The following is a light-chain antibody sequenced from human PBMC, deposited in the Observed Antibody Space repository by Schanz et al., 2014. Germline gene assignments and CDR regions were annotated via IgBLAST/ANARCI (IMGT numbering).Light chain of an antibody. V-gene: IGKV3-20*01. CDR2: GPS. J-gene: IGKJ2*01. CDR1: QSFSADY. Sequence: EIVLTQSPATLSLSPGERATLSCRASQSFSADYLAWYQHKPGRTPRLLVYGPSSRATGIPERFSGSGSGTDFTLTISRLEPEDFAVYYCQQYGWAPDTFGQGTKLEIK. CDR3: QQYGWAPDT.